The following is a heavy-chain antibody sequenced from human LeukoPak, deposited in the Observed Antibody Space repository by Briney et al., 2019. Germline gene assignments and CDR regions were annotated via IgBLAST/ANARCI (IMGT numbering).Heavy chain of an antibody. J-gene: IGHJ4*02. Sequence: GRSLRLSCAASGFTFNIYSMHWVRQAPGKGLEWVAVISPDGSSENYADSVKGRFTISRDNSKNTLYLQMNSLRAEDTAVYYCAKTGSDYWGQGTLVTVSS. CDR3: AKTGSDY. CDR2: ISPDGSSE. V-gene: IGHV3-30*04. CDR1: GFTFNIYS. D-gene: IGHD1-14*01.